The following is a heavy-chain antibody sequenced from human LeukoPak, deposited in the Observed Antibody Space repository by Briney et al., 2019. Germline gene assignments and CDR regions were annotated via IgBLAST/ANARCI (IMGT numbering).Heavy chain of an antibody. CDR2: ISGYNGDT. V-gene: IGHV1-18*01. D-gene: IGHD6-19*01. CDR1: GYTFTRHG. J-gene: IGHJ2*01. Sequence: ASVIVSCKASGYTFTRHGFSWVRQAPGQGLEWMGWISGYNGDTIYAQKFQGRVTMTKDAATSTGYMELRSLRSDDTAVYYCARDPSNSSGRYWYIDVWGRGTLVTVSS. CDR3: ARDPSNSSGRYWYIDV.